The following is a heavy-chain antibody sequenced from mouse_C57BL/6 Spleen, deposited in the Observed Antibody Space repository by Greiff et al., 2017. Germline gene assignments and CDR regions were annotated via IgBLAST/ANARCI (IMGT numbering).Heavy chain of an antibody. Sequence: ESGPGLVKPSQSLSLTCSVTGYSITSGYYWNWIRQFPGNKLEWMGYISYDGSNKYNPSLKNRITITRDTSKNQFFLKLNSLTTEDTATYYCARDYYGSSPDYWGQGTTLTVSS. CDR2: ISYDGSN. D-gene: IGHD1-1*01. CDR3: ARDYYGSSPDY. V-gene: IGHV3-6*01. J-gene: IGHJ2*01. CDR1: GYSITSGYY.